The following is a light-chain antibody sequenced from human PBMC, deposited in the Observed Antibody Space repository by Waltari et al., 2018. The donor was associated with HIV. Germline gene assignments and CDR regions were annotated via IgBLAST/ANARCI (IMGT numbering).Light chain of an antibody. V-gene: IGLV2-23*02. J-gene: IGLJ1*01. CDR2: DVN. CDR1: NRDGGKYDF. Sequence: QSALTQPASVSGSPGQSVNMSCTGSNRDGGKYDFVSLYQHNPGQAPHLIIYDVNTRPSGVSLRFSGSKSGNTASLTISGLQAEDEANYYCCSYAGGPFVFGSGT. CDR3: CSYAGGPFV.